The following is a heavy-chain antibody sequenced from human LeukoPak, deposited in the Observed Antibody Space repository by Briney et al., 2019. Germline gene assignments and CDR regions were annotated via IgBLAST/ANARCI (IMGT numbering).Heavy chain of an antibody. CDR2: IYTSGST. D-gene: IGHD3-10*01. V-gene: IGHV4-4*07. CDR3: ARTGGSGSYYNDYYYGMDV. Sequence: SETLSLTCTVSGGSISSYYWSWIRQPAGKGLEWIGRIYTSGSTNYNPSLKSRVTMSVDTSKNQFSLKLSSVTAADTAVCYCARTGGSGSYYNDYYYGMDVWGQGTTVTVSS. CDR1: GGSISSYY. J-gene: IGHJ6*02.